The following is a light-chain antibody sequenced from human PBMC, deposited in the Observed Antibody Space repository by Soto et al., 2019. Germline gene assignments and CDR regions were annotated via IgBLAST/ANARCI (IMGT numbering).Light chain of an antibody. J-gene: IGLJ1*01. CDR3: NSYTSTSTSYV. V-gene: IGLV2-14*03. CDR1: SSDVGGYNF. CDR2: DVS. Sequence: QSVLTKPASVSGSPGQSITISCTGTSSDVGGYNFVSWYQQHPGKAPKLLIYDVSDRPSGVSIRFSGSKSGNTASLTISGLQAEDEADYYCNSYTSTSTSYVFGSGTKVTVL.